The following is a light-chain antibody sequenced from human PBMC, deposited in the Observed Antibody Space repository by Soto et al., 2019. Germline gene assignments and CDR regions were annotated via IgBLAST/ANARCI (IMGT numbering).Light chain of an antibody. CDR3: QPWDTGIL. V-gene: IGLV4-69*01. CDR2: LNSDGSH. Sequence: QPVLTQSPSASASLGASVKLTCTLSSGHSSYAIAWHQQQPETGPRYLMRLNSDGSHTKGDGIPDRFSGSSSGAERYLTISSLQSEDEADYYCQPWDTGILFGGGTKLTVL. CDR1: SGHSSYA. J-gene: IGLJ2*01.